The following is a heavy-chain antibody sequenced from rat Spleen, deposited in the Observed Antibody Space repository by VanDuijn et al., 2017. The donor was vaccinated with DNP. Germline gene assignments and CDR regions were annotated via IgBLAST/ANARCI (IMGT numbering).Heavy chain of an antibody. Sequence: EVQLVESGGGLVQPGNSLKLSCADSGFTFSAYYMAWVRQAPAKGLEWVAYIGSPAYAPYYADSVKGRFTISRDNAKSTLYLQMNSLRSEDMATYYCVRWNSGHFDYWGQGVMVTVSS. CDR3: VRWNSGHFDY. J-gene: IGHJ2*01. D-gene: IGHD4-3*01. CDR2: IGSPAYAP. V-gene: IGHV5-22*01. CDR1: GFTFSAYY.